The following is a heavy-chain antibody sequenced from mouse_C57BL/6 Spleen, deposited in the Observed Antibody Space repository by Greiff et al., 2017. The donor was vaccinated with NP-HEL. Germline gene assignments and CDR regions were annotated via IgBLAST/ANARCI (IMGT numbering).Heavy chain of an antibody. CDR3: ARENSFDY. CDR2: ISSGGSYT. CDR1: GFTFGSYG. J-gene: IGHJ2*01. Sequence: EVKLMESGGDLVKPGGSLKLSCAASGFTFGSYGMSWVRQTPDKRLEWVATISSGGSYTYYPDSVKGRFTISRDNAKNTLYLQMSSLKSEDTAMYYCARENSFDYWGQGTTLTVSS. V-gene: IGHV5-6*01.